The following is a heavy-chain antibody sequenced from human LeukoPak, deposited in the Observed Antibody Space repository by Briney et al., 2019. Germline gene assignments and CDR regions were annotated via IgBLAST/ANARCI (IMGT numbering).Heavy chain of an antibody. Sequence: GGSLTLYCAASAFTFSSYAMSWVRQAPGKGLEWVSSISTSDGTTYYADSVKGRFTISRDNSKNTLYLQMNSLRAEDAAIYYCAKGRTGFSYGYGIDYWGQGTLVTVS. J-gene: IGHJ4*02. V-gene: IGHV3-23*01. CDR3: AKGRTGFSYGYGIDY. CDR1: AFTFSSYA. CDR2: ISTSDGTT. D-gene: IGHD5-18*01.